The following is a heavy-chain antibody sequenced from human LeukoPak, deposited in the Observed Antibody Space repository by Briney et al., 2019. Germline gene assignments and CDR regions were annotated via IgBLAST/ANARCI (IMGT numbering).Heavy chain of an antibody. CDR2: IKQDGSEK. V-gene: IGHV3-7*01. CDR1: GFTFSSYW. D-gene: IGHD1-7*01. Sequence: GGSLRLSCAASGFTFSSYWMSWVRQAPGKGLEWVANIKQDGSEKYYVDSVKGRFTIPRDNAKNSLYLQMNSLRAEDTAVYYCARDHANWNYDLHWFDPWGQGTLVTVSS. J-gene: IGHJ5*02. CDR3: ARDHANWNYDLHWFDP.